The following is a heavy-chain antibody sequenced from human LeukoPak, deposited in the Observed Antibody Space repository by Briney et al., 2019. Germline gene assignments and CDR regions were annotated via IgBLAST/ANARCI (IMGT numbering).Heavy chain of an antibody. J-gene: IGHJ3*02. CDR2: IYYSGST. V-gene: IGHV4-61*01. Sequence: SETLSPTCTVSGGSVSSGSYYWSWIRQPPGKGLEWIGYIYYSGSTNYNPSLKSRVTISVDTSKNQFSLKLSSVTAADTAVYYCARDVVDGDAFDIWGQGTMVTVSS. D-gene: IGHD2-15*01. CDR3: ARDVVDGDAFDI. CDR1: GGSVSSGSYY.